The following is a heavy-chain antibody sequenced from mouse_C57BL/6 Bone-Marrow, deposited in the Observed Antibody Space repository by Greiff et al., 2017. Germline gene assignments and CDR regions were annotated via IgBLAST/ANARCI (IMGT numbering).Heavy chain of an antibody. J-gene: IGHJ2*01. CDR3: ARRLLRYYFDY. Sequence: EVQLVESGGDLVKPGGSLKLSCAASGFTFSSYGMSWVRQTPDKRLEWVATISSGGSYTYYPDSVKGRFTISRDNAKNTLYLQMSSLKSEYTAMYYCARRLLRYYFDYWGKGTTLTVSS. D-gene: IGHD1-1*01. CDR1: GFTFSSYG. CDR2: ISSGGSYT. V-gene: IGHV5-6*01.